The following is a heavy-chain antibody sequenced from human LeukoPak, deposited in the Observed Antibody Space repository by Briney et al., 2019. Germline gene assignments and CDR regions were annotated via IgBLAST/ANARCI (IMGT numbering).Heavy chain of an antibody. CDR1: GFTFSDYY. Sequence: GGSLRLSCAASGFTFSDYYMTWIRQSPGKGLEWASYISRDASTIYYADSVRGRFTISRDNAKNSLYLQMNTLRAEDTAVYFCARDLRTNYRDYYYFYYMDVWGKGTSVTVSS. CDR3: ARDLRTNYRDYYYFYYMDV. CDR2: ISRDASTI. V-gene: IGHV3-11*01. J-gene: IGHJ6*03. D-gene: IGHD2-8*01.